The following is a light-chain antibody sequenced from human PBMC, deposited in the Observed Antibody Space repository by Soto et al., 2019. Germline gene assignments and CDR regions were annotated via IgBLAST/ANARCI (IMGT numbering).Light chain of an antibody. J-gene: IGKJ4*01. CDR3: QEGTYWPA. Sequence: EIVLTQSPAILSLSPGEKATLSCRASQSVSGSLGWYQQKPGQAPRLIIYDASVSATGIPARFSGSGSGTDFTLTISSLEPEDFAVYYCQEGTYWPAFGGGTKVDIK. V-gene: IGKV3-11*01. CDR2: DAS. CDR1: QSVSGS.